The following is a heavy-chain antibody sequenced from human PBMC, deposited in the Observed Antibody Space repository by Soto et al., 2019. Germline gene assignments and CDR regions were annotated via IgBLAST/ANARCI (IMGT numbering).Heavy chain of an antibody. CDR1: GFTFTSSA. CDR2: IVVGSGNT. D-gene: IGHD3-22*01. J-gene: IGHJ4*02. V-gene: IGHV1-58*01. Sequence: GASVKVSCKASGFTFTSSAVQWVRQARGQRLEWIGWIVVGSGNTNYAQKFQERVTITRDMSTSTAYMELSSLRSEDTAVYYCAAGRGDYSSGYYYGHYWGQGTLVTFSS. CDR3: AAGRGDYSSGYYYGHY.